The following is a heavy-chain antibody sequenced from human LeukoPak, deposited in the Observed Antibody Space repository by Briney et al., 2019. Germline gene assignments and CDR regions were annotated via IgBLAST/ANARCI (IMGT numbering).Heavy chain of an antibody. V-gene: IGHV4-39*07. D-gene: IGHD3-16*02. CDR3: ARGRYDYVWGSYRYTGSWFDP. Sequence: SETLSLTCTVSGGSISSSSYYWGWIRQPPGKGLEWIGSIYYSGSTYYNPSLKSRVTISVDTSKNQFSLKLSSVTAADTAVYYCARGRYDYVWGSYRYTGSWFDPWGQGTLITVSS. CDR1: GGSISSSSYY. J-gene: IGHJ5*02. CDR2: IYYSGST.